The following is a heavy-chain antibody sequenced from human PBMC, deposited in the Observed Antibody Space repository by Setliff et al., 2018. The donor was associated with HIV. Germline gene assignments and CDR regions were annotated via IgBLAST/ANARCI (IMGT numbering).Heavy chain of an antibody. CDR2: IVPILNTG. CDR3: ARDRAEADVGGGVRGPTYFCDY. J-gene: IGHJ4*02. Sequence: GASVKVSCKASGGTFRSHEISWVRQAPGQGLEWMGGIVPILNTGNYAQKFQDRITITTDESTSSVFVELSNLRPDDTAIYYCARDRAEADVGGGVRGPTYFCDYWGQGTLVTVSS. CDR1: GGTFRSHE. V-gene: IGHV1-69*05. D-gene: IGHD3-16*01.